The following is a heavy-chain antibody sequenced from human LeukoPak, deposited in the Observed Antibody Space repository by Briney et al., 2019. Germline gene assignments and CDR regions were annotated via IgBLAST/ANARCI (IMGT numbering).Heavy chain of an antibody. V-gene: IGHV3-23*01. CDR3: ARPLHKLAPMDV. Sequence: GGSLRLSCAASGFTFSSYAMSWVRQAPGKGLEWVSVIGGSGGSTYYADSVTGRFTISRDNSKNTLYLQMGSLRAEDMAVYYCARPLHKLAPMDVWGKGTTVTISS. J-gene: IGHJ6*04. CDR2: IGGSGGST. CDR1: GFTFSSYA. D-gene: IGHD1-1*01.